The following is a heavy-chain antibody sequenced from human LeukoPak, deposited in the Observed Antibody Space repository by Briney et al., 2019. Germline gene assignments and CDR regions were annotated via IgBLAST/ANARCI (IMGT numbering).Heavy chain of an antibody. J-gene: IGHJ5*02. V-gene: IGHV4-4*07. CDR3: ARDHIVVVPAAPYNWFDP. Sequence: SETLSLTCTVSGGSISSYYWSWIRQPAGKGLEWIGCIYTSGSTNYNPSLKSRVTMSVDTSKNQFSLKLSSVTAADTAVYYCARDHIVVVPAAPYNWFDPWGQGTLVTVSS. D-gene: IGHD2-2*01. CDR1: GGSISSYY. CDR2: IYTSGST.